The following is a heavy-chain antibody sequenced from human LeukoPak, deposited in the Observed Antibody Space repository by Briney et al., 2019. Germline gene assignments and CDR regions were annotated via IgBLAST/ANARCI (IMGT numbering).Heavy chain of an antibody. V-gene: IGHV3-9*01. CDR3: TRVHGYSFGYRDY. D-gene: IGHD5-18*01. CDR1: GFTFDDFA. J-gene: IGHJ4*02. Sequence: GGSLRLSCVAPGFTFDDFAMHWVRQAPGKGLEWVSGISWNGGTVDYADSVKGRFTISRDNAKNSLYLLMSGLRGEDTALYYCTRVHGYSFGYRDYWGQGTLVTVSS. CDR2: ISWNGGTV.